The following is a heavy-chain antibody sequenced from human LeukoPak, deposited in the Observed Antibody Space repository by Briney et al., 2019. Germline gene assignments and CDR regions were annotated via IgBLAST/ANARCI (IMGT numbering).Heavy chain of an antibody. Sequence: GGSLRLSCAASGFTFSNYWMHWVRQAPGKGLVWVSRINGDGSSTTSADSVKGRFTISRDNAKNTLYLQMDSLRAEDTAVYYCARSNQADDYWGQGTLVTVSS. CDR1: GFTFSNYW. CDR2: INGDGSST. D-gene: IGHD1-14*01. CDR3: ARSNQADDY. V-gene: IGHV3-74*01. J-gene: IGHJ4*02.